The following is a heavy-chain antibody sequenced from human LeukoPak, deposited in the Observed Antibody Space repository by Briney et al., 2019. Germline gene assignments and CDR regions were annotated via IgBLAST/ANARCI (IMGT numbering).Heavy chain of an antibody. CDR2: IWYDGSNK. Sequence: GGSLRLSCAASGFTFSSYGMHWVRQAPGKGLEWVAVIWYDGSNKYYADSVKGRFTISRDNSKNTLYLQMNSLRAEDTAVYYCASLNSGYGPRDFDYWGQGTLGSVSS. D-gene: IGHD5-12*01. J-gene: IGHJ4*02. V-gene: IGHV3-33*01. CDR3: ASLNSGYGPRDFDY. CDR1: GFTFSSYG.